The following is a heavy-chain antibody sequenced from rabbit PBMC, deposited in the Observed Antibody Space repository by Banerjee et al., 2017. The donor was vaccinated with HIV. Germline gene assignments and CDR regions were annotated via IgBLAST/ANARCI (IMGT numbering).Heavy chain of an antibody. Sequence: QSLEESGGDLVKPGASLTLTCTASGFSLSNNYYMCWVRQAPGKGLEWIACIYAGSSGSTYYASWAKGRFTISKTSSTTVTLQMTSLTGADTATYFCGRDRGVGYDLNLWGPGTLVTVS. D-gene: IGHD6-1*01. CDR2: IYAGSSGST. CDR1: GFSLSNNYY. V-gene: IGHV1S40*01. J-gene: IGHJ4*01. CDR3: GRDRGVGYDLNL.